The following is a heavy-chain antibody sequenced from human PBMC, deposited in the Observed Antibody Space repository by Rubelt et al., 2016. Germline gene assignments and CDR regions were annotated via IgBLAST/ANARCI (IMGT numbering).Heavy chain of an antibody. CDR2: INAGNGNT. CDR1: GYTFTSYA. CDR3: ASSGFDYDILTGYYNYYGMDV. D-gene: IGHD3-9*01. Sequence: QVQLVQSGAEVKKPGASVKVSCKASGYTFTSYAMHWVRQAPGQRLEWMGWINAGNGNTNYSQKFQGGVTFTRDTSAGTAYMERSSLRSEDTAVYYCASSGFDYDILTGYYNYYGMDVWGQGTTVTVSS. J-gene: IGHJ6*02. V-gene: IGHV1-3*01.